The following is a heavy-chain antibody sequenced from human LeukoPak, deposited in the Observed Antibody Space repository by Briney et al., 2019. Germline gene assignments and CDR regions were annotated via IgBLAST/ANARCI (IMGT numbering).Heavy chain of an antibody. CDR2: INHSGST. CDR1: GGSFSGYY. J-gene: IGHJ6*02. V-gene: IGHV4-34*01. D-gene: IGHD2-21*01. CDR3: ARYSRIMYYYYYGMDV. Sequence: SETLSLTCAVSGGSFSGYYWSWIRHPPGKGLEWIGEINHSGSTNYNPSPKSRVTISVDTSKNQFSLKLSSVTAADTAVYYCARYSRIMYYYYYGMDVWGQGTTVTVSS.